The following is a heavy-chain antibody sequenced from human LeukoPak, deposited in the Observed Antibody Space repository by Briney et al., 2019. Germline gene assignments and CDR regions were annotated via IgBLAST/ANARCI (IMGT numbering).Heavy chain of an antibody. V-gene: IGHV3-74*01. Sequence: GGSLRLSCAASGFTFSSYGMNWVRQAPGKGLVWVSRINSDGSSTSYADSVKGRFTISRDNAKNTLYLQMNSLRGEDTAVYYCARKAGGYSYGPLDYWGQGTLVTVSS. CDR3: ARKAGGYSYGPLDY. CDR1: GFTFSSYG. CDR2: INSDGSST. D-gene: IGHD5-18*01. J-gene: IGHJ4*02.